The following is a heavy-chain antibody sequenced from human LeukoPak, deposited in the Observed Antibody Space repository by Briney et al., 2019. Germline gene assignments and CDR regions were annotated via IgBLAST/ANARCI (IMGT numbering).Heavy chain of an antibody. D-gene: IGHD2-15*01. V-gene: IGHV3-48*04. J-gene: IGHJ5*01. CDR1: GFTFSDFS. CDR2: IGSAI. Sequence: GGSLRLSCVASGFTFSDFSLNWVRQAPGKGLEWISYIGSAIYYADSVKGRFTISRDNAKNSLYLQMNSLRAEDTAVYYCARGALDAATPFDSWGQGTLVTVSS. CDR3: ARGALDAATPFDS.